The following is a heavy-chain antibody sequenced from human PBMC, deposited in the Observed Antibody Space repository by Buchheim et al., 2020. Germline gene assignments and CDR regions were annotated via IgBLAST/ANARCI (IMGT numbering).Heavy chain of an antibody. CDR3: AANYDFWSGYPS. V-gene: IGHV3-48*01. CDR1: GFTFSSYS. D-gene: IGHD3-3*01. CDR2: ISSSSSTI. J-gene: IGHJ5*02. Sequence: EVQLVESGGGLVQPGGSLRLSCAASGFTFSSYSMNWVRQAPGKGLEWVSYISSSSSTIYYADSVKGRFTISRDNAKNSLYLQMNSLRAEDTAVYYCAANYDFWSGYPSWGQGTL.